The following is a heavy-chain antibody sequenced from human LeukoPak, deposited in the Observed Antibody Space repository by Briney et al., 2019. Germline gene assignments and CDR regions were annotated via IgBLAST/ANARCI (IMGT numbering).Heavy chain of an antibody. D-gene: IGHD3-10*01. CDR1: GFTFSSYA. CDR2: ISYDGSNK. J-gene: IGHJ3*02. V-gene: IGHV3-30*04. Sequence: GRSLRLSCAASGFTFSSYAMHWVRRAPGKGLEWVAVISYDGSNKYYADSVKGRFTISRDNSKNTLYLQMNSLRAEDTAVYYCARDDYRGITMVRGVHAFDIWGQGTMVTVSS. CDR3: ARDDYRGITMVRGVHAFDI.